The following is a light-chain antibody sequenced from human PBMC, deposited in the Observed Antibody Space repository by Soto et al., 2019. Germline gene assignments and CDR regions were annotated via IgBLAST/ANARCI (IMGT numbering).Light chain of an antibody. J-gene: IGKJ4*01. V-gene: IGKV1-5*01. CDR2: DAS. CDR3: QQYNSYALT. CDR1: QSISSW. Sequence: DIQMTQSPSTLSASVGDRVTITCRASQSISSWLAWYQQKPGKAPKLLIYDASSLGSGVPSRFSGSGSGTEFTLTISSLQPDDFASYYCQQYNSYALTFGGGTKVEIK.